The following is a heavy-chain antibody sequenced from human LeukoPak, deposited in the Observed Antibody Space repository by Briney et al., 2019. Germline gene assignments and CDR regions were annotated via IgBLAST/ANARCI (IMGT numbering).Heavy chain of an antibody. Sequence: ASVKVSCKASGYTFSNYYIHWVRQAPGQGPKWMGWINPKNGVTDYGHKFQGRVTVTRDMSTSTVYMELSSLRSEDTAVYYCARSSSFGRTNGVCYSNWFDPWGQGTLVTVSS. J-gene: IGHJ5*02. CDR2: INPKNGVT. CDR3: ARSSSFGRTNGVCYSNWFDP. D-gene: IGHD2-8*01. V-gene: IGHV1-2*07. CDR1: GYTFSNYY.